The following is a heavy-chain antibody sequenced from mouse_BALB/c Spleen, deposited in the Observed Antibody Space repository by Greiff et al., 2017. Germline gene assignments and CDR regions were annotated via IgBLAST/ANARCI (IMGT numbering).Heavy chain of an antibody. CDR1: GYTFSSYW. J-gene: IGHJ3*02. V-gene: IGHV1-9*01. CDR3: ARWSTTVVG. CDR2: ILPGSGST. Sequence: VQLQQSGAELMKPGASVKISCKATGYTFSSYWIEWVKQRPGHGLEWIGEILPGSGSTNYNEKFKGKATFTADTSSNTAYMQLSSLTSEDSAVYYCARWSTTVVGWGQGTLVTVSA. D-gene: IGHD1-1*01.